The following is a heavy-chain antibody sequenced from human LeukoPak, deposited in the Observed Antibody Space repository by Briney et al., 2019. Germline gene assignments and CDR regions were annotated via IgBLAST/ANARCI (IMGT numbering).Heavy chain of an antibody. CDR3: ARRGNWFNSFDY. CDR1: GGFISDSY. Sequence: SETLSLTCTVSGGFISDSYWSWIRQPPGKGLEWIGYVYYSGSTNYNPSLKSRATISVDTSKNQFSLKLSSVTAEDTAVYYCARRGNWFNSFDYWGQGTLVTVSS. D-gene: IGHD1-20*01. V-gene: IGHV4-59*08. CDR2: VYYSGST. J-gene: IGHJ4*02.